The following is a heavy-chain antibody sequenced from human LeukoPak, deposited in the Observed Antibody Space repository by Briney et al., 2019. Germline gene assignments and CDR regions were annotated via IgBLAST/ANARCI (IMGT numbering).Heavy chain of an antibody. CDR2: INHSGST. Sequence: SETLSLTCAVYGGSFSGYYWSWIRQPPGKGLEWIGEINHSGSTNYNPSLKSRVTISVDTSKNQFSLKLSSVTAADTAVYYCATHYDFWGGYRSGYYYMDVWGKGTTVTVSS. J-gene: IGHJ6*03. CDR3: ATHYDFWGGYRSGYYYMDV. D-gene: IGHD3-3*01. CDR1: GGSFSGYY. V-gene: IGHV4-34*01.